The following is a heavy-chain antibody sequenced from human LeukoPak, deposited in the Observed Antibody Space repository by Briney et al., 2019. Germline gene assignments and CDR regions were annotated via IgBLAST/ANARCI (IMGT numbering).Heavy chain of an antibody. Sequence: GGSLRLSCAASRSTFSSYAMHWVRQTPGKAGKGLEWVALISHDGSDKLYADSVKGRFTISRDNSKNTLYLLMSSLRVEDTAVYYCASSGRAVGAHGLVYWGQGTLVTVSS. CDR2: ISHDGSDK. D-gene: IGHD1-26*01. J-gene: IGHJ4*02. CDR3: ASSGRAVGAHGLVY. CDR1: RSTFSSYA. V-gene: IGHV3-30-3*01.